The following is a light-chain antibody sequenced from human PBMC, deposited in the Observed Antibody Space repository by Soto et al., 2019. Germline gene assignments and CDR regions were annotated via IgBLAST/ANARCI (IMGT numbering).Light chain of an antibody. J-gene: IGLJ1*01. V-gene: IGLV2-23*01. Sequence: QSVLAQPASVSGSPGQSVTISCTGTSSDVGAYNSVSWYQQHPDKAPQLMIYKGTQRPSGVSNRFSGSTSSNAASLTISGLQAGDEADYFCCSSAPESTYVFGTGTKV. CDR2: KGT. CDR3: CSSAPESTYV. CDR1: SSDVGAYNS.